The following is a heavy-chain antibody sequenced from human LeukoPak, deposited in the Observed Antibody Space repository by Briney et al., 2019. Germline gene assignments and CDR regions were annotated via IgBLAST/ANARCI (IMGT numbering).Heavy chain of an antibody. J-gene: IGHJ4*02. D-gene: IGHD1-26*01. V-gene: IGHV1-69*06. Sequence: VASVKVSCKVSGGTFSSYAISGVPQAPGQGLEWMRGIIPIFGTANYAQKFQGRVTITADKSTSTAYMELGSLRSEDTAVYYCARDSGGSLPFDYWGQGTLVTVSS. CDR1: GGTFSSYA. CDR2: IIPIFGTA. CDR3: ARDSGGSLPFDY.